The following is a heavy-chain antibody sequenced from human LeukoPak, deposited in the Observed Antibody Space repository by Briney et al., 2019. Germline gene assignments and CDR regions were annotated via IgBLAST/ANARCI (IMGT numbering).Heavy chain of an antibody. CDR1: GFTLSSYD. J-gene: IGHJ6*02. V-gene: IGHV3-13*04. CDR2: IGTAGDT. Sequence: GGSLRLSCAASGFTLSSYDMHWVRQATGKGLEWVSVIGTAGDTYYPGSVKGRFTISRENAKNSLYLQMNSLRAGDTAVYYCARTDYYYGMDVWGQGTTVTVSS. CDR3: ARTDYYYGMDV.